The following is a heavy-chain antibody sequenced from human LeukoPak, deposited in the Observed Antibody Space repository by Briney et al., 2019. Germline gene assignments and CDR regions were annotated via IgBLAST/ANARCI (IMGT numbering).Heavy chain of an antibody. CDR3: AKGRNVLRYPYGMDV. J-gene: IGHJ6*02. D-gene: IGHD3-9*01. CDR2: ISASGGST. Sequence: GGSLRLSCAASGFTFSSYAMSWVRQAPGKGLEWVSAISASGGSTYYADSGKGRFTISRDNSKNTLYLQMNSLRAEDTAVYCCAKGRNVLRYPYGMDVWGQGTTVTVSS. V-gene: IGHV3-23*01. CDR1: GFTFSSYA.